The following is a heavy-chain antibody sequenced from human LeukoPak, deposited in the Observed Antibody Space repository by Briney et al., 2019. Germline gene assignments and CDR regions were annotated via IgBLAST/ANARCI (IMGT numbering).Heavy chain of an antibody. Sequence: GGSLRLSCAASGFTFSSYAMHWVRQAPGKGLEWVAVISYDGSNKYYADSVKGRFTISRDNSKNTLYLQMNSLRAEDTAVYYCAKGYCSSTSCYNADYWGQGTLVTVSS. V-gene: IGHV3-30-3*01. D-gene: IGHD2-2*02. CDR2: ISYDGSNK. CDR3: AKGYCSSTSCYNADY. CDR1: GFTFSSYA. J-gene: IGHJ4*02.